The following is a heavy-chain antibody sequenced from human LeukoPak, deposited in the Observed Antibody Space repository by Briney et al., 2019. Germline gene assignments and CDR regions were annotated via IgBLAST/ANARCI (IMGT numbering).Heavy chain of an antibody. V-gene: IGHV4-4*07. CDR2: IYTSGST. J-gene: IGHJ4*02. CDR1: GGSISSYY. Sequence: PSETLSLTCTVSGGSISSYYWSWIRQPAGKGLEWIGRIYTSGSTNYNPSLRSRVTISVDTSKNQFSLKLSSATAADTAVYYCARDTGTGGQVVCDNWGQGTLVTVSS. D-gene: IGHD2-8*02. CDR3: ARDTGTGGQVVCDN.